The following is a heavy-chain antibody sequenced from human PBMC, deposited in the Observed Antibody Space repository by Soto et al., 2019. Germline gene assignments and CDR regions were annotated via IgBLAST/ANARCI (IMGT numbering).Heavy chain of an antibody. CDR3: ARDKSGSSWYGGRYYYYGMDV. CDR2: IYYSGST. D-gene: IGHD6-13*01. V-gene: IGHV4-59*01. Sequence: SETLSLTCTVSGGSISSYYWSWIRQPPGKGLECFGYIYYSGSTNYNPSLKSRVTISVDTSKNQISLKLSSVTAADTAVYYCARDKSGSSWYGGRYYYYGMDVWGQGTTVTVSS. CDR1: GGSISSYY. J-gene: IGHJ6*02.